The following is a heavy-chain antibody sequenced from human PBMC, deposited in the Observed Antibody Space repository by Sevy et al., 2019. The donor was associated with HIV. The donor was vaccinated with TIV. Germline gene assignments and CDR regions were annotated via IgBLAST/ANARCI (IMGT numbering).Heavy chain of an antibody. J-gene: IGHJ4*02. CDR2: LSFGCGEI. Sequence: GGSLRLSCAASGFTFSKYSMSWVRQPPGKGLEWVSTLSFGCGEINHADSVKGRFTISRDNSKNSLYLQMNNLRAEDTAVYYWAGEGCNKPHDHWGQGTLVTVSS. CDR1: GFTFSKYS. CDR3: AGEGCNKPHDH. V-gene: IGHV3-23*01. D-gene: IGHD2-8*01.